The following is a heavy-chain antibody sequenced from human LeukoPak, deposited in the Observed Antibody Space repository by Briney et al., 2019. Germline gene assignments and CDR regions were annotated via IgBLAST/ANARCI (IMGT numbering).Heavy chain of an antibody. V-gene: IGHV4-4*07. CDR1: GGSISSYY. CDR2: IYTSGST. D-gene: IGHD3-10*01. CDR3: AAILLSREGAFDI. Sequence: SETLSLTFPVSGGSISSYYWSWIRPPAGKGLEWIGRIYTSGSTNYNPSLKSRVTMSVDTSKNQFSLKLSSVTAADTAVYYCAAILLSREGAFDIWGQGTMVTVSS. J-gene: IGHJ3*02.